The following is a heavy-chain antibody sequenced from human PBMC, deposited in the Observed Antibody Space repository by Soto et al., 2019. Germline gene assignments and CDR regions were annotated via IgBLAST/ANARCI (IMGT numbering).Heavy chain of an antibody. V-gene: IGHV1-69*13. Sequence: SVKVSCKASGGTFSSYAISWVRQAPGQGLEWMGGVIPIFGTADYAQKFQGRVTITADESTSTAYMELSSLRSEDTAVYYCARDCSGGSCPTPYYYYGMDVWGQGTTVTVSS. CDR3: ARDCSGGSCPTPYYYYGMDV. CDR2: VIPIFGTA. J-gene: IGHJ6*02. D-gene: IGHD2-15*01. CDR1: GGTFSSYA.